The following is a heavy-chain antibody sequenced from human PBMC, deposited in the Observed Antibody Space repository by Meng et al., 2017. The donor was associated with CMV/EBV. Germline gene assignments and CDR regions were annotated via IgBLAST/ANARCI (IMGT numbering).Heavy chain of an antibody. J-gene: IGHJ6*02. D-gene: IGHD1-26*01. Sequence: SGPTLAKPTQTLTLTCTFPRLSLSTSGVGVGWIRQPPGKALEWLALIHWNDDKRYSPSLKSRLTIIKDTSKNQVVLTMTNMDPVDTATYYCAHNGELLYYYYGMDVWGQGTTVTVSS. CDR1: RLSLSTSGVG. V-gene: IGHV2-5*01. CDR3: AHNGELLYYYYGMDV. CDR2: IHWNDDK.